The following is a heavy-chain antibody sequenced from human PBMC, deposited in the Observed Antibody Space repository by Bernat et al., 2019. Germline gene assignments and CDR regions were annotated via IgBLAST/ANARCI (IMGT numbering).Heavy chain of an antibody. Sequence: EVQLVESGGGLVQPGRSLRLSCTASGFTFGDYAMSWVRQAPGKGLEWVGCIRSKAYGGTTEYAASVKGRFTISRDDSKSIAYLQMNSLKTEDTAVYYCTRLSSGWYYYFDYWGQGTLVTVSA. V-gene: IGHV3-49*04. J-gene: IGHJ4*02. CDR3: TRLSSGWYYYFDY. D-gene: IGHD6-19*01. CDR1: GFTFGDYA. CDR2: IRSKAYGGTT.